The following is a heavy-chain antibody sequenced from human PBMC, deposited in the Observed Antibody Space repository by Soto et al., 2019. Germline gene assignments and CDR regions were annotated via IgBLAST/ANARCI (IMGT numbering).Heavy chain of an antibody. CDR2: ISYDGSNK. V-gene: IGHV3-30-3*01. J-gene: IGHJ5*02. Sequence: QVQLVESGGGVVQPGRSLRLSCAASGFTFSSYAMHWVRQAPGKGLEWVAVISYDGSNKYYADSVKGRFTISRDNSKNTLYLQMNSLRAEDTAVYYCATYDAKLSWFDPWGQGTLVTVSS. D-gene: IGHD1-1*01. CDR1: GFTFSSYA. CDR3: ATYDAKLSWFDP.